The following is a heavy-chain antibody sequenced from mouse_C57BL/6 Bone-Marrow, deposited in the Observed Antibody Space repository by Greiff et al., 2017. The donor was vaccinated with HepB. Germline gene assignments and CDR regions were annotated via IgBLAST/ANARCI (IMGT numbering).Heavy chain of an antibody. J-gene: IGHJ3*01. D-gene: IGHD1-1*01. CDR2: ISSGGSYT. CDR3: ATDCYYGSSWFAY. Sequence: EVKLVESGGDLVKPGGSLKLSCAASGFTFSSYGMSWVRQTPDKRLEWVATISSGGSYTYYPDSVKGRFTISRDNAKNTLYLQMSSLKSEDTAMYYCATDCYYGSSWFAYWGQGTLVTVSA. V-gene: IGHV5-6*01. CDR1: GFTFSSYG.